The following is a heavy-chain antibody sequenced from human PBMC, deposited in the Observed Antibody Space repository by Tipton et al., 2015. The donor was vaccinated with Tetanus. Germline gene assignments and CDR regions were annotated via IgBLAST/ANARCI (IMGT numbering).Heavy chain of an antibody. CDR3: ARLASYSNHLDA. D-gene: IGHD4-11*01. J-gene: IGHJ4*02. CDR1: GGSISSGGYY. CDR2: IYYTGNT. Sequence: TLSLTCSVSGGSISSGGYYWSWIRQHPVRGLEWIGYIYYTGNTYYNPSLKSRVTLSVDTSNNQFSLKLNSVTAADTAVYYCARLASYSNHLDAWGQGALVTVSS. V-gene: IGHV4-30-4*08.